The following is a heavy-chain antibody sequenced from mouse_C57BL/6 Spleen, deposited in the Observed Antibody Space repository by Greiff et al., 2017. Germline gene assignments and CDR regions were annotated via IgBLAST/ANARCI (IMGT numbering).Heavy chain of an antibody. CDR3: ARGGLGLLRYYAMDY. CDR2: IAPNSGGT. D-gene: IGHD2-3*01. Sequence: VKLQQPGAELVKPGASVKLSCKASGYTFTSYWMHWVKQRPGRGLEWIGRIAPNSGGTKYNEKFKSKATLTVDKPSSTAYMQLSSLTSEDSAVYYCARGGLGLLRYYAMDYWGQGTSVTVSS. J-gene: IGHJ4*01. V-gene: IGHV1-72*01. CDR1: GYTFTSYW.